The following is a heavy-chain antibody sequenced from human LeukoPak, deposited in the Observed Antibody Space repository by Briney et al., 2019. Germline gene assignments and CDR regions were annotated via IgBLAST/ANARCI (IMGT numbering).Heavy chain of an antibody. CDR1: GFTFGSYE. CDR2: ISSSGSNI. Sequence: GGSLRLSCAASGFTFGSYEMNWVRQAPGKGLEWVSYISSSGSNIYYADSVKGRFTISRDNAKNSLYLQMNSLRAEGTAVYYCEELGITMIGGVWGKGTTVTISS. D-gene: IGHD3-10*02. J-gene: IGHJ6*04. CDR3: EELGITMIGGV. V-gene: IGHV3-48*03.